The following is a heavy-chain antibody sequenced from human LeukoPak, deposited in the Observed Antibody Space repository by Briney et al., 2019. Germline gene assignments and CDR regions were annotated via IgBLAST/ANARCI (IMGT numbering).Heavy chain of an antibody. CDR2: INPNSGGT. CDR3: ARTRYCSGSTCYSYLEY. V-gene: IGHV1-2*02. Sequence: ASVKASCKASGYTFTGYYMHWVRQAPGQGLEWMGWINPNSGGTNYAQKFQGRVTMTRDTSISTAYMELSRLRSDNTAVFYCARTRYCSGSTCYSYLEYWGQGTLVTVSS. J-gene: IGHJ4*02. CDR1: GYTFTGYY. D-gene: IGHD2-15*01.